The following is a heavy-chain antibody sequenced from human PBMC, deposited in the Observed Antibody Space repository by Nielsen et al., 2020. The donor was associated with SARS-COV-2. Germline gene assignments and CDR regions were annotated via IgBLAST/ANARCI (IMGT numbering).Heavy chain of an antibody. CDR1: GASISSADYY. D-gene: IGHD5-24*01. Sequence: SETLSLTCTVHGASISSADYYWSWIRQPPGKGLEWIGAIYSSGSTYYNPSLKSRIILSIDTSRNRFSLKLTSVTAAGTAVYYCCRVNSRDGGALRGKHWVGPWGQGTLVTGSS. CDR3: CRVNSRDGGALRGKHWVGP. J-gene: IGHJ5*02. V-gene: IGHV4-30-4*01. CDR2: IYSSGST.